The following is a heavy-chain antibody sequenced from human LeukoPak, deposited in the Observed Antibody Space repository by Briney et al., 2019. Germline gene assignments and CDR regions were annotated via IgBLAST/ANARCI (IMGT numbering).Heavy chain of an antibody. Sequence: GGSLRLSCAASGFTFSSYAMSWVRQAPGKGLEWVSAISGSGGSTYYADFVKGRFTISRDNSKNTLYLQMNSLRAEDTAVYYCAKAFIVVVVAANDYWGQGTLVTVSS. CDR3: AKAFIVVVVAANDY. D-gene: IGHD2-15*01. J-gene: IGHJ4*02. CDR2: ISGSGGST. V-gene: IGHV3-23*01. CDR1: GFTFSSYA.